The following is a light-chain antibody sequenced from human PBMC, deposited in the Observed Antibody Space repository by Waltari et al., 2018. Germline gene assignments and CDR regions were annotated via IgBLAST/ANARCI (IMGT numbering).Light chain of an antibody. CDR2: RNN. CDR3: AAWDDSLSARV. V-gene: IGLV1-47*01. CDR1: SPHSARNY. J-gene: IGLJ3*02. Sequence: QSVLTQPPSASGTPGQRVTISCSGSSPHSARNYVSWYKQLPGTAPKLLICRNNQRPSGVPDRFSGSKSGTSASLAISGLRSEDEADYYCAAWDDSLSARVFGGGTKLTVL.